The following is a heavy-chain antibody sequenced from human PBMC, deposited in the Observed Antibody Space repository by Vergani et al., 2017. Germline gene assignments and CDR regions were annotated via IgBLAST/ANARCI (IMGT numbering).Heavy chain of an antibody. V-gene: IGHV3-7*01. CDR2: ISPDGSAT. D-gene: IGHD1-20*01. J-gene: IGHJ3*02. CDR3: GNTGIIGTQRGAFDI. Sequence: EVQLVESGGGLVQPGGSLRLSCAASGFSLSRFWMSWVRQAPEKGLEWVAHISPDGSATSYVDSVKGRFTISRDNTKNTLYLQLNSLRAEDTAVYYCGNTGIIGTQRGAFDIWGQGAMVTVSS. CDR1: GFSLSRFW.